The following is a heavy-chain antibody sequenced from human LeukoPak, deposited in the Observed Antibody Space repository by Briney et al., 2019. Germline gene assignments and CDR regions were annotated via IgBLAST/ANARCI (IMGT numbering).Heavy chain of an antibody. CDR3: ARGSKVVAATRWVNWFDP. V-gene: IGHV4-34*01. Sequence: SETLSLTCAVYGGSFSGYYWSWIRQPPGKGLEWIGEINHSGSTNYNPSLKSRVTISVDTSKNQFSLKLSSVTAADTAAYYCARGSKVVAATRWVNWFDPWGQGTLVTVSS. D-gene: IGHD2-15*01. CDR2: INHSGST. CDR1: GGSFSGYY. J-gene: IGHJ5*02.